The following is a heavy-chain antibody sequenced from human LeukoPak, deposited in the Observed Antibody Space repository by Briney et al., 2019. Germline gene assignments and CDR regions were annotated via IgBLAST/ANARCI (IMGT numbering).Heavy chain of an antibody. V-gene: IGHV3-23*01. CDR3: AKLSSARGLFDWVLDAFDI. CDR1: GFTFSSYA. D-gene: IGHD3-9*01. J-gene: IGHJ3*02. Sequence: GGSLRLSCAASGFTFSSYAMSWVRQAPGKGLEWVSAISGSGGSTYYADSVKGRFTISRDNSKNTVYLQMNSLRAADTAVYYCAKLSSARGLFDWVLDAFDIWGQGTMVTVSS. CDR2: ISGSGGST.